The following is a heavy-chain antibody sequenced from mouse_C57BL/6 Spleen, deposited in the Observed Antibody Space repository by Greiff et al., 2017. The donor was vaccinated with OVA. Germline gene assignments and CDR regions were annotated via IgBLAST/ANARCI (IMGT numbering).Heavy chain of an antibody. V-gene: IGHV1-80*01. CDR1: GYAFSSYW. CDR3: AINYYGSSWDAMDD. Sequence: LVESGAELVKPGASVKISCKASGYAFSSYWMNWVKQRPGKGLEWIGQIYPGDGDTNYNGKFKGKATLTADKSSSTAYMQLSSLTSEDSAVDLGAINYYGSSWDAMDDWGQGTSVTVSS. CDR2: IYPGDGDT. J-gene: IGHJ4*01. D-gene: IGHD1-1*01.